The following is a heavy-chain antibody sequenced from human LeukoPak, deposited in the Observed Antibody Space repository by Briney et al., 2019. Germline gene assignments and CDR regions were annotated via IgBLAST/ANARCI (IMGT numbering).Heavy chain of an antibody. V-gene: IGHV4-61*02. J-gene: IGHJ4*02. CDR2: IYTSGST. D-gene: IGHD1-26*01. CDR1: GGSISSGSYY. CDR3: ARVSGIVGAPFDY. Sequence: TSETLSLTCTVSGGSISSGSYYWSWIRQPAGKGLEWIGRIYTSGSTNYNPSLKGRVTISVDTSKNQFSLKLSSVTAADTAVYYCARVSGIVGAPFDYWGQGTLVTVSS.